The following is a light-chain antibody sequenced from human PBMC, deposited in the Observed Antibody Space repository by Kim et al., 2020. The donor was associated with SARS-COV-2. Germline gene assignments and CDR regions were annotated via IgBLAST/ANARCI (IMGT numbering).Light chain of an antibody. CDR3: QKYNSAPWT. V-gene: IGKV1-27*01. CDR1: QDIANS. J-gene: IGKJ1*01. CDR2: AAA. Sequence: SASIGDRVTITCRASQDIANSLAWYQQKPGKVPQVLIYAAATLQSGVPSRFSGSGSGTEFTLTIGSLQTEDVATYYCQKYNSAPWTFGPGPRWISN.